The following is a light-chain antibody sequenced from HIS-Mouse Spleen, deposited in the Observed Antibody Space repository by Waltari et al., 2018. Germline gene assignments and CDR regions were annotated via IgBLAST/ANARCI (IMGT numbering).Light chain of an antibody. V-gene: IGLV2-8*01. CDR3: SSYAGSNNLGV. CDR2: EVS. Sequence: QSALTQPPSASGSPGQSVTISCPGTSSDVCGYHFVPWYQQPPGKAPKLMIYEVSKRPSGVPDRFSGSKSGNTASLTVSGLQAEDEADYYCSSYAGSNNLGVFGTGTKVTVL. J-gene: IGLJ1*01. CDR1: SSDVCGYHF.